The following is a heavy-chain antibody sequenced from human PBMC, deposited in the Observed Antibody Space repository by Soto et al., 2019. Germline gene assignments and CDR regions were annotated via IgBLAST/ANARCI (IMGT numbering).Heavy chain of an antibody. D-gene: IGHD3-22*01. CDR3: ARVLGPMIVDY. CDR2: IYSGDNT. CDR1: GFPVSRNY. J-gene: IGHJ4*02. V-gene: IGHV3-66*01. Sequence: EVQLVESGGGLVQPGGSLRLSCAASGFPVSRNYMTWVRQAPGKGLEWVSVIYSGDNTYYADSVKGRFTISRDNSKNTLYLQMNSLRAEDTAVYYCARVLGPMIVDYWGQGTLVTVSS.